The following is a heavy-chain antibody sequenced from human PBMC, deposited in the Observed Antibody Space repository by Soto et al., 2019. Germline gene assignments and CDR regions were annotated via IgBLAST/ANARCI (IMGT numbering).Heavy chain of an antibody. CDR3: ARDGCGSSSCRKFDY. J-gene: IGHJ4*02. Sequence: GGSLRLSCAASGFTFSNYAMHWVRQAPGKGLEYVSGISNSGGGTYYANSVKGRFTISRDNSKNTLYLQVGSLRADDMAIYYCARDGCGSSSCRKFDYWGQGTLVTVSS. CDR1: GFTFSNYA. CDR2: ISNSGGGT. V-gene: IGHV3-64*01. D-gene: IGHD2-15*01.